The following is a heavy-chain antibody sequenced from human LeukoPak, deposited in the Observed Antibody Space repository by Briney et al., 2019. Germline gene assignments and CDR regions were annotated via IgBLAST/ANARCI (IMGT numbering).Heavy chain of an antibody. CDR1: GYIFTDYY. Sequence: GATVKISCKASGYIFTDYYMHWVQQAPGKGLERMGRVDPQNGETVYAENFQGRVTMTADTSTDTAYMELTSLRSEDTAVYYCATDDHGDYWARFWGQGSLVTVSS. CDR2: VDPQNGET. V-gene: IGHV1-69-2*01. J-gene: IGHJ4*02. D-gene: IGHD4-17*01. CDR3: ATDDHGDYWARF.